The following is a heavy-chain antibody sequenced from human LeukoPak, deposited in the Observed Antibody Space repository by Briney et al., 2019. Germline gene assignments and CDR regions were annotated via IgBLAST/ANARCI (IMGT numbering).Heavy chain of an antibody. Sequence: PGGSLRLSCAASGFTFSSYTMNWVRQAPGKGLEWVSSISNSRSYIYYADSVKGRFTISRDNAKNSLYLQMNSLRVEDTAIYYCARDPYNGAYSEGYYYYYMDVWGKGTTVTVSS. V-gene: IGHV3-21*01. CDR2: ISNSRSYI. CDR3: ARDPYNGAYSEGYYYYYMDV. D-gene: IGHD1-1*01. J-gene: IGHJ6*03. CDR1: GFTFSSYT.